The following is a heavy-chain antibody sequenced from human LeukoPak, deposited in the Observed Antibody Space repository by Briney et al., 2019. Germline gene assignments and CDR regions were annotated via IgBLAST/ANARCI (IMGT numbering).Heavy chain of an antibody. CDR1: GFTFSSYG. Sequence: GGSLRLSCAASGFTFSSYGLHWVRQAPGKGLEWVAVISYDGSNKYYADSVKGRFTISRDNSKNTLYLQMNSLRAEDTAVYYCAKAPRAGTPYYYYGMDVWGQGTTVTVSS. V-gene: IGHV3-30*18. D-gene: IGHD6-19*01. CDR3: AKAPRAGTPYYYYGMDV. J-gene: IGHJ6*02. CDR2: ISYDGSNK.